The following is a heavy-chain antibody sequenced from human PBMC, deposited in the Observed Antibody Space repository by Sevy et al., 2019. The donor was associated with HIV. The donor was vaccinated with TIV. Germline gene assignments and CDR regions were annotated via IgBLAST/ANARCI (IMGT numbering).Heavy chain of an antibody. CDR1: GFTFNAYA. D-gene: IGHD6-6*01. V-gene: IGHV3-23*01. CDR3: AKSSSIRPSYFDY. Sequence: GGSLRLSCAGSGFTFNAYAMSWVRQAPGKGLEWVSAISGSGGSTYYADSVKGRFTISRDNSKNTLYLQMNSLRAEDTAVYYCAKSSSIRPSYFDYWGQGTLVTVSS. J-gene: IGHJ4*02. CDR2: ISGSGGST.